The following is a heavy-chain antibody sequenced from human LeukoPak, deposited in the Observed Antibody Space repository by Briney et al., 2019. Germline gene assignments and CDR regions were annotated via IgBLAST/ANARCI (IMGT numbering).Heavy chain of an antibody. D-gene: IGHD3-22*01. Sequence: PSEPLSLTCTVSGGSISSYYWSWIRQPAGRGLEWVGYIYYSGSTNYNLSGKSRINISVDTYKNKFYLKLRSVTAADTAVYYCERETYYYDSSDAFDIWGQGTMVTVSS. V-gene: IGHV4-59*01. J-gene: IGHJ3*02. CDR3: ERETYYYDSSDAFDI. CDR1: GGSISSYY. CDR2: IYYSGST.